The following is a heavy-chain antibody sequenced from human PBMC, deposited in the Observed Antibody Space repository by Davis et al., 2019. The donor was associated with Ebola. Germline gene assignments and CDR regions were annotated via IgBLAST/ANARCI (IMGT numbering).Heavy chain of an antibody. CDR2: MNPNSGNT. D-gene: IGHD3-10*01. CDR3: ARENTTMVQGRTTYYYYYYGMDV. Sequence: AASVKVSCKASGYTFTTYDINWVRQATGQGLEWMGWMNPNSGNTGYAQKLQGRVTMTTDTSTSTAYMELRSLRSDDTAVYYCARENTTMVQGRTTYYYYYYGMDVWGQGTTVTVSS. CDR1: GYTFTTYD. V-gene: IGHV1-8*01. J-gene: IGHJ6*02.